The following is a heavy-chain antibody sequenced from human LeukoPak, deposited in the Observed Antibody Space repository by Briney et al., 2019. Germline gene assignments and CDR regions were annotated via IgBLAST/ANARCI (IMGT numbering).Heavy chain of an antibody. J-gene: IGHJ4*02. Sequence: GGSLRLSCVASGFXFSSYGMSWVRQAPGKGLEWVSGISSSGGSTYYADSVKGRLTISRDNSKNTLYLQLNSLRVEDTAVYYCAKGNTGLFDHCGQGTLVTVSS. CDR2: ISSSGGST. V-gene: IGHV3-23*01. CDR1: GFXFSSYG. D-gene: IGHD2-8*02. CDR3: AKGNTGLFDH.